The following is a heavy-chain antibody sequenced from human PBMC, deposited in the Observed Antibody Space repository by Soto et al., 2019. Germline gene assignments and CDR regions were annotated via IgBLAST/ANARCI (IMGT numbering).Heavy chain of an antibody. Sequence: PSETLSLTCTVSGGSISSSSYYWGLILQPQGKGLEWIGSIYYSGSTYYNPSLKSRVTISVDTSKNQFSLKLSSVTAADTTGYYCATLHIVVVGAATGSGAFDIWGQGTMVTLSS. D-gene: IGHD2-15*01. V-gene: IGHV4-39*01. CDR1: GGSISSSSYY. CDR3: ATLHIVVVGAATGSGAFDI. J-gene: IGHJ3*02. CDR2: IYYSGST.